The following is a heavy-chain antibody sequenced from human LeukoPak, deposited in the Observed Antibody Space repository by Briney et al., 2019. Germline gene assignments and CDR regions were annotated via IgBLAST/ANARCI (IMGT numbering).Heavy chain of an antibody. CDR1: GYTFTSYA. J-gene: IGHJ6*03. CDR2: INAGNGNT. Sequence: GASVKVSCKASGYTFTSYAMHWVRQAPGQRLEWMGWINAGNGNTKYSQEFQGRVTITRGTSASTAYMELSSLRSEDMAVYYCAREAGYSYGYYYYYYMDVWGKGTTVTVSS. D-gene: IGHD5-18*01. V-gene: IGHV1-3*03. CDR3: AREAGYSYGYYYYYYMDV.